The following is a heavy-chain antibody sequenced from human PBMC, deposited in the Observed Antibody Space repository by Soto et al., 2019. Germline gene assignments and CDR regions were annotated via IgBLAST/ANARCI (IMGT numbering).Heavy chain of an antibody. Sequence: QVQLVQSGAEVKKPGSSVKVSCKASGGTFSSYAISWVRQAPGQGLEWMGGIIPIFGTANYAQKFQGSVTIPPDEHTNKAYMELSSMRPEDTAVYYCAVRACNNGVCYTTRLRAYDYDGIDGWGQGATVTVSS. V-gene: IGHV1-69*05. D-gene: IGHD2-8*01. CDR3: AVRACNNGVCYTTRLRAYDYDGIDG. CDR2: IIPIFGTA. J-gene: IGHJ6*02. CDR1: GGTFSSYA.